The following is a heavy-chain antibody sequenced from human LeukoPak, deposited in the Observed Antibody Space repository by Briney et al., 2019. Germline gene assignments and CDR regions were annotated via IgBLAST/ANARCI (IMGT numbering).Heavy chain of an antibody. J-gene: IGHJ4*02. CDR3: ARIQLWPDYYFDY. CDR2: INPNSGGT. V-gene: IGHV1-2*02. D-gene: IGHD3-10*01. Sequence: ASVKVSCKGSGYTFTDYYMHWVRQAPGQGLEWMGWINPNSGGTNYAQKFQGRVTMTRDTSISTTYMDLSRLRSDDTAVYYCARIQLWPDYYFDYWGQGTLVTVSS. CDR1: GYTFTDYY.